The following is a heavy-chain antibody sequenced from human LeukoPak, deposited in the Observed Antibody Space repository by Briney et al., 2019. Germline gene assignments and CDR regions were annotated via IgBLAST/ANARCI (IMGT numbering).Heavy chain of an antibody. J-gene: IGHJ3*01. Sequence: PGGSLRLSCAASGFTFSGYGMSWPRQAPGKGLEWVSAISGSGDTTYYADSVKGRFTISRDNSKNTLYLQMNSLRVEDTAAYFCARLRCSGGSCSVYDAFDFWGQGTMVTVSS. CDR3: ARLRCSGGSCSVYDAFDF. V-gene: IGHV3-23*01. CDR2: ISGSGDTT. CDR1: GFTFSGYG. D-gene: IGHD2-15*01.